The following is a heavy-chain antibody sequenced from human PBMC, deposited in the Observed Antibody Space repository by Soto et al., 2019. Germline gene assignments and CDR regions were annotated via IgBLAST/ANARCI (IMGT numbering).Heavy chain of an antibody. Sequence: SETLSLTCTVSGGAVSRGSDYWSWIRQPPGKGLEWDGYIYYTGSTNYNPSLKSRGTISVDTSKNQFSLKLSSVTAADTAVYYCAREADCTNGVCYQYGMDVWGQGTTVTVSS. J-gene: IGHJ6*02. CDR3: AREADCTNGVCYQYGMDV. CDR1: GGAVSRGSDY. D-gene: IGHD2-8*01. CDR2: IYYTGST. V-gene: IGHV4-61*01.